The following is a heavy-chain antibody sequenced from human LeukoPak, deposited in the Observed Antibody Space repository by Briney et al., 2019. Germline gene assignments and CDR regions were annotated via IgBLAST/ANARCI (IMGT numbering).Heavy chain of an antibody. Sequence: SETLSLTCSVSGYSITNGYYWGWIRQSPGKGLEWIGDLFHSGNTHYNPSLKTRVSMSVDTSQNQFSLNLRSVTAADTAVYYCARVGAKTAGEQWFDPWGQGTLVTVSS. CDR1: GYSITNGYY. D-gene: IGHD6-19*01. V-gene: IGHV4-38-2*02. CDR2: LFHSGNT. CDR3: ARVGAKTAGEQWFDP. J-gene: IGHJ5*02.